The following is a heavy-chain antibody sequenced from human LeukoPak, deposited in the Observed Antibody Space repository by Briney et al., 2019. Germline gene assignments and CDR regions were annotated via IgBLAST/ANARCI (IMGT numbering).Heavy chain of an antibody. CDR1: GFTFYDYA. Sequence: PGGSLRLSCAASGFTFYDYAMHWVRHAPGKGLEWVSGISWNSGSIVYADSVKGRFTISRDNAKNSLYLQMNSLRAEDTALYYCAKDMSALFGELLSTSSTYGMDVWGQGTTVTVSS. J-gene: IGHJ6*02. V-gene: IGHV3-9*01. CDR3: AKDMSALFGELLSTSSTYGMDV. CDR2: ISWNSGSI. D-gene: IGHD3-10*02.